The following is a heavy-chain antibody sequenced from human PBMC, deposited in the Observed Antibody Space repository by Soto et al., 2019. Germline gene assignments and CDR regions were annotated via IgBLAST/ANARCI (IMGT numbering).Heavy chain of an antibody. V-gene: IGHV4-34*01. CDR1: GGSFSGYY. D-gene: IGHD2-8*02. Sequence: SETLSLTCAVYGGSFSGYYWTWIRQPPGTGLEWIGEINHSGSTNYNPSLNSRVTISVDTSKNQFSLKLTSVTAADTAVYYCARDKITGLFDYCGQVPLVTVSS. CDR3: ARDKITGLFDY. CDR2: INHSGST. J-gene: IGHJ4*02.